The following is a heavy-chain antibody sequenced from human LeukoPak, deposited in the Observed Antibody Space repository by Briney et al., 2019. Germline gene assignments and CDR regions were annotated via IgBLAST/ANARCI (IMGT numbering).Heavy chain of an antibody. CDR1: GGSTDSYYY. Sequence: SETLSLTCTVSGGSTDSYYYWSWIRQPPGKGLEWIGYIDYSGRTKYNPSLQSRVTISVDTSKTQFSLKLSSVTAADTAVYYCARFKYCTSTSCYTDAFDIWGQGTMVTVSS. V-gene: IGHV4-59*12. CDR3: ARFKYCTSTSCYTDAFDI. D-gene: IGHD2-2*02. CDR2: IDYSGRT. J-gene: IGHJ3*02.